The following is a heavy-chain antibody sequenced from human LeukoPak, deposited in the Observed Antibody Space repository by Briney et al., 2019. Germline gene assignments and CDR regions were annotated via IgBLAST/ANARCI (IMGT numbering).Heavy chain of an antibody. CDR3: VGFNDFWSGYYPENWFDP. V-gene: IGHV4-31*03. D-gene: IGHD3-3*01. CDR2: IYYSGSI. CDR1: GGSISGGGYY. J-gene: IGHJ5*02. Sequence: PSETLSLTCTVSGGSISGGGYYWTWIRQHPGKGLEWIGYIYYSGSIYYNPSLKSRVTISVDTSKNQFSLKLSSVTAADTAVYYCVGFNDFWSGYYPENWFDPWGQGTLVTVSS.